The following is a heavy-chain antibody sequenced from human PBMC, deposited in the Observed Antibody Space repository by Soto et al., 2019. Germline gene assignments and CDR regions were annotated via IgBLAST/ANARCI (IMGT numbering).Heavy chain of an antibody. V-gene: IGHV4-31*03. J-gene: IGHJ4*02. CDR2: IYYNRST. CDR1: GGSISSGGYY. CDR3: SSTSHGVGIDY. D-gene: IGHD2-2*01. Sequence: QVQLQESGPGLVKPSQSLSLTCTVSGGSISSGGYYWSWIRQHPGKGLEWIGYIYYNRSTYYNPSLKSRVTISVDTSKNQFSLELSYVTAADTAVYYCSSTSHGVGIDYWGQGTLVTVSS.